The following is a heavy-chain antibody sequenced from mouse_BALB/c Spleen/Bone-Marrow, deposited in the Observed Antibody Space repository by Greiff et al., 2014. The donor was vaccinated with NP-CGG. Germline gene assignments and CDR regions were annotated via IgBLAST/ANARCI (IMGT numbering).Heavy chain of an antibody. Sequence: VQLQQSGPGLVAPSQSLSITCTVSGFSLTSYGVNWVRQPPGKGLEWLGVIWGDGSTNYHSALISRLCISKVNSKSQVFLKLNSLQTDDTAAYYCATSYYGRKTWFAYWGQGTLVTVSA. V-gene: IGHV2-3*01. CDR3: ATSYYGRKTWFAY. CDR2: IWGDGST. D-gene: IGHD1-1*01. CDR1: GFSLTSYG. J-gene: IGHJ3*01.